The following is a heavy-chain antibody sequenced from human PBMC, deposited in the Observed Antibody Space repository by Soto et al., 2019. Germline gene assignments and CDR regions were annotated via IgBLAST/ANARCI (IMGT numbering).Heavy chain of an antibody. Sequence: QVQLVESGGGVVQPGRSLRLSCAASGFTFSSYAMHWVRQAPGKGLEWVAVISYDGSNKYYADSVKGRFTISRDNSKNTLYLQMNSLRAEDTAVYYCARDPAAYWGQGPLVTVSS. J-gene: IGHJ4*02. V-gene: IGHV3-30-3*01. CDR2: ISYDGSNK. CDR1: GFTFSSYA. CDR3: ARDPAAY.